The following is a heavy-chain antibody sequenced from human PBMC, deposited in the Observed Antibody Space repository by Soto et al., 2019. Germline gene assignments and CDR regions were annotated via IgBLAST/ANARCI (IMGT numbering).Heavy chain of an antibody. Sequence: GGSLRLSCAASGFTFSSYSMNWVRQAPGKGLEWVSYISSSSSTIYYADSVKGRFTISRDNAKNSLYLQMNSLRAEDTAVYYCARDPADYGDTADAFDIWGQGTMVTVSS. V-gene: IGHV3-48*01. CDR3: ARDPADYGDTADAFDI. CDR1: GFTFSSYS. J-gene: IGHJ3*02. D-gene: IGHD4-17*01. CDR2: ISSSSSTI.